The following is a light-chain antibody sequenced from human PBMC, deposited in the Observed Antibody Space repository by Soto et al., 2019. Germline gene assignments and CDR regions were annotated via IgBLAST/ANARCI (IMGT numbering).Light chain of an antibody. Sequence: DIQMTQSPSSLSASVGDRVTITCRASQSISSSFNWYQQKPGKAPKLLIYATSSLQSGVPSRFSGSGSGTDFTLTISSLQPEDFETYSCQQSYSIPWTFGQGTKVDI. CDR1: QSISSS. V-gene: IGKV1-39*01. J-gene: IGKJ1*01. CDR2: ATS. CDR3: QQSYSIPWT.